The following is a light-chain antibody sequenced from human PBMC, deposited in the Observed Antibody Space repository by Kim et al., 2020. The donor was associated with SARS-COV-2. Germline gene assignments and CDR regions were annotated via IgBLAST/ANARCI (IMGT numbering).Light chain of an antibody. CDR3: QAWVSSTGSV. Sequence: SYELTQPPSVSVSPGQTASITCSGDKLGDKYACWYQQKPGQSPVLVIYQDSKRPSGLPERFSGSNSGNTATLTISGTQAMDEADYYCQAWVSSTGSVFGT. CDR2: QDS. J-gene: IGLJ1*01. V-gene: IGLV3-1*01. CDR1: KLGDKY.